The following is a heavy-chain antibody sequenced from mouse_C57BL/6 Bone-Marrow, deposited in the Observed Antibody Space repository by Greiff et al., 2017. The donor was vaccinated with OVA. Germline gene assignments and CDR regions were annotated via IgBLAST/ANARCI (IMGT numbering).Heavy chain of an antibody. CDR1: GYTFTSYW. J-gene: IGHJ4*01. CDR2: IDPSDSYT. V-gene: IGHV1-59*01. Sequence: VQLQQPGAELVRPGTSVKLSCKASGYTFTSYWMHWVKQRPGQGLEWIGVIDPSDSYTNSNQKFKGKAKLNVDTSSSTAYMQLSSLTSEDSAVYYCARGSSSGYVYYYAMDYWGQGTSVTVSS. CDR3: ARGSSSGYVYYYAMDY. D-gene: IGHD3-2*02.